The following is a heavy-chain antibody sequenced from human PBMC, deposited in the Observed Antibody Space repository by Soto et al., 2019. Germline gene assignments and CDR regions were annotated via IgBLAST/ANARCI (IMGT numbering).Heavy chain of an antibody. J-gene: IGHJ3*02. Sequence: PGGSLGLSCASSVFTFISYDMHWVRQATGKGLEWVSAIGTAGDPYYPGSVKGRFTISRENAKNSLYLQMNSLRAGDTAVYYCARGLNYYDSSGDAFDIWGQGTMVTVSS. V-gene: IGHV3-13*05. CDR3: ARGLNYYDSSGDAFDI. CDR2: IGTAGDP. CDR1: VFTFISYD. D-gene: IGHD3-22*01.